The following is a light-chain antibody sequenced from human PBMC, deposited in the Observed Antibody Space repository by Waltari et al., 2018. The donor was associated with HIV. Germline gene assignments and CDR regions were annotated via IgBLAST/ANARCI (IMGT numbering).Light chain of an antibody. CDR1: QNVDDK. V-gene: IGKV3D-15*01. CDR2: HSS. Sequence: DILLTQSPATISVSPGGRVTVSCRASQNVDDKLAWYQQKPGQSPRLLIYHSSVRAAGVPTRFGCAGSATNFTLTITSLQSEDFALYFCQQYHHWPPFTFGGGSRVELK. CDR3: QQYHHWPPFT. J-gene: IGKJ4*01.